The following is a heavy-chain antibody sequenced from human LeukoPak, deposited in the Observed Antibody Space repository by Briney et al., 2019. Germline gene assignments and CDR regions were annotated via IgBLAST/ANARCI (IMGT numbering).Heavy chain of an antibody. CDR1: GGSITTHW. Sequence: SGTLSLTCAVSGGSITTHWRSWVRQPPGKGLEWIGEVWHSGTTNSNPSLKSRVTISVDKSKNQVSLNLRYVTSADTAVYYCARHIAVAGLRGFDYWGQGTLVTVSS. J-gene: IGHJ4*02. CDR3: ARHIAVAGLRGFDY. CDR2: VWHSGTT. V-gene: IGHV4-4*02. D-gene: IGHD6-19*01.